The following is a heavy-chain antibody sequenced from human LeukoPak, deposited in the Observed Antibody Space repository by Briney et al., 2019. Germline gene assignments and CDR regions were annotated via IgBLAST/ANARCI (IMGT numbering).Heavy chain of an antibody. CDR2: IYSGGTT. CDR1: GFTVSTNY. V-gene: IGHV3-66*01. J-gene: IGHJ4*02. Sequence: PGGSLRLSCAASGFTVSTNYMSWVRHPPGKGLEWVSIIYSGGTTYFADSVKGRFTLSRDTSKNTLYLQMNSLRAEDTAVYYCVRVVRGPYQLFDFWGQGTLVTVSS. D-gene: IGHD3-10*01. CDR3: VRVVRGPYQLFDF.